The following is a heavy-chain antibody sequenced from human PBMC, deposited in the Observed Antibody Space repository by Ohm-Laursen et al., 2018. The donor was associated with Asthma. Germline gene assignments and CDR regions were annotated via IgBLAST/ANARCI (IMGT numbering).Heavy chain of an antibody. Sequence: SLRLSCTASGFTFSSYGMHWVRQAPGKGLESVAFMSNDGSGNYNADSVKGRFSISRDTSKNSLYLQMNSLRAEDTAVYYCAREEDSSGNYWGQGTLVTVSS. CDR2: MSNDGSGN. V-gene: IGHV3-30*03. J-gene: IGHJ4*02. D-gene: IGHD3-22*01. CDR3: AREEDSSGNY. CDR1: GFTFSSYG.